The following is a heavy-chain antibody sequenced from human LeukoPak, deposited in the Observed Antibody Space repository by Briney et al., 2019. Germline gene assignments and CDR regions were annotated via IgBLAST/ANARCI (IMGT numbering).Heavy chain of an antibody. CDR2: INPNSGGT. J-gene: IGHJ4*02. D-gene: IGHD3-22*01. CDR1: GYTFTGYY. CDR3: ARDRRYYDSSGYPDY. Sequence: ASVKVSCKASGYTFTGYYVHWVRQAPGQGLEWMGWINPNSGGTNYAQKFQGRVTMTRDTSISTAYMELSRLRSDDTAVYYCARDRRYYDSSGYPDYWGQGTLVTVSS. V-gene: IGHV1-2*02.